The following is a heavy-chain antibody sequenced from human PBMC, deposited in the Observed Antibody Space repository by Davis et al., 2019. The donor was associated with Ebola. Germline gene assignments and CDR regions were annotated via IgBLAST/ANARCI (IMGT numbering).Heavy chain of an antibody. D-gene: IGHD2/OR15-2a*01. CDR1: GFTFGNYA. Sequence: PGGSLRLSCSASGFTFGNYAMHWVRQAPGKGLEWVAVISSDGGSIDYADSVKGRFSISRDNSRKTVYLQMNSLRGEDTAVYYCARALSDFYDMDVWGKGTTVTVSS. CDR2: ISSDGGSI. V-gene: IGHV3-30-3*01. CDR3: ARALSDFYDMDV. J-gene: IGHJ6*04.